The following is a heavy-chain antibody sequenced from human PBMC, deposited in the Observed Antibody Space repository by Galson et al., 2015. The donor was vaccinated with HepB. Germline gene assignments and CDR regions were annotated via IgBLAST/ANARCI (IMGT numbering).Heavy chain of an antibody. CDR2: ISSDSSTI. V-gene: IGHV3-48*02. CDR1: GFTFSRYG. Sequence: SLRLSCAASGFTFSRYGMNWVRQAPGKGLEWVSYISSDSSTIYYADSVKGRFTISRDNAKNSVYLQMNSLRDEDTAVYYCARGSGSYDYWGQGTLVAVSS. J-gene: IGHJ4*02. CDR3: ARGSGSYDY. D-gene: IGHD1-26*01.